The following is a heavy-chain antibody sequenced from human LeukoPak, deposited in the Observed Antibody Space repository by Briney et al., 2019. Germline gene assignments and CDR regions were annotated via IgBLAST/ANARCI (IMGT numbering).Heavy chain of an antibody. D-gene: IGHD3-22*01. J-gene: IGHJ4*02. CDR1: GFTFSSYG. Sequence: TGGSLRLSCAASGFTFSSYGMHWVRQAPGKGLEWVAFIRYDGSNKYYADSVKGRFTISRDNSKNTLYLQMNSLRAEDTAVYYCAKIKRIGDDGSSAYRPHDYWGQGTLVTVSS. V-gene: IGHV3-30*02. CDR3: AKIKRIGDDGSSAYRPHDY. CDR2: IRYDGSNK.